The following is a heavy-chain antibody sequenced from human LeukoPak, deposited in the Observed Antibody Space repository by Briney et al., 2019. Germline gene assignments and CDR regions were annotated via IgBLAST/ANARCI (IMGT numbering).Heavy chain of an antibody. CDR2: IKQDGSGK. Sequence: GGSLRLSCAASGFTFSSYWMSWVRQAPGKGLEWVANIKQDGSGKYYVDSVKGRFTISRDNAKNSLYLQMNSLRAEDTAVYYCAKGLPLDGVRFLEWLSIRDAFDIWGQGTMVTVSS. D-gene: IGHD3-3*01. J-gene: IGHJ3*02. CDR3: AKGLPLDGVRFLEWLSIRDAFDI. CDR1: GFTFSSYW. V-gene: IGHV3-7*01.